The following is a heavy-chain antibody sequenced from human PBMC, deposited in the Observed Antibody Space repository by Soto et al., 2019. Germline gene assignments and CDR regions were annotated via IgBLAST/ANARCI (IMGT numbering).Heavy chain of an antibody. CDR1: GYSFTSYG. V-gene: IGHV1-18*01. D-gene: IGHD3-3*01. CDR2: ISCYNGNT. J-gene: IGHJ4*02. CDR3: ARRSADLWSGFLAGP. Sequence: VASVKVSCKASGYSFTSYGISWVRQAPGQGLEWIGWISCYNGNTNYAQKLQGRVTMTTDTSTDTAYMELRSLTSDDTAVYYCARRSADLWSGFLAGPWGQGTRVTVSS.